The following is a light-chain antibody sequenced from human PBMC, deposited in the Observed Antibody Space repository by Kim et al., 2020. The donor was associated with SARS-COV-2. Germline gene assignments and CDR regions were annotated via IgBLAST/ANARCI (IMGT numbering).Light chain of an antibody. Sequence: SITITCTGTSSDIGGYKYVSWYQQHPGKAPKLMIYDVSKRPSGVANRFSGSKSGNTASLTISGLQAGDEADYYCSSYTSSSTYYVFGTGTKVTVL. CDR2: DVS. CDR1: SSDIGGYKY. J-gene: IGLJ1*01. V-gene: IGLV2-14*04. CDR3: SSYTSSSTYYV.